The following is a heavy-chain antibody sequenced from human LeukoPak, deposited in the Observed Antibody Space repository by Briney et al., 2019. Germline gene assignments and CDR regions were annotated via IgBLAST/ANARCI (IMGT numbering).Heavy chain of an antibody. CDR3: ATCPLSSAYYSDI. CDR2: ISSSGNTI. V-gene: IGHV3-48*03. CDR1: RVTFINYK. Sequence: GGSLTLSFAASRVTFINYKLRWVRQAPGKGLEWLSNISSSGNTIYYAHSVKGRFTISRDNSKNSLYLQMNSLRGEDTAVYYCATCPLSSAYYSDIWGEGERFPVSS. J-gene: IGHJ4*02. D-gene: IGHD6-6*01.